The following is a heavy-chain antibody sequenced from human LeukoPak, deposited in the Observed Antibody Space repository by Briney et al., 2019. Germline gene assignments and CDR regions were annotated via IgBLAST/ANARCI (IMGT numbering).Heavy chain of an antibody. V-gene: IGHV3-74*01. D-gene: IGHD5-18*01. CDR2: IDGEGSVT. CDR1: GFTFSTYW. J-gene: IGHJ4*02. Sequence: PGGSLRLSCAASGFTFSTYWMHWVRQAPGKGLVWVSRIDGEGSVTKYTDSVKGRFTISRDNAKNTVYLQMNSLRAEDTAVYYCAQHPSWIQLWDYFDYWGQGTLVTVSS. CDR3: AQHPSWIQLWDYFDY.